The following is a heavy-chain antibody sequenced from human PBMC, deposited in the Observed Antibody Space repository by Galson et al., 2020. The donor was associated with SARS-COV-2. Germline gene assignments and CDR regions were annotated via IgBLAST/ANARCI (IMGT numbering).Heavy chain of an antibody. Sequence: GGSLRLSCAGSGFTFSSDTIHWVRQAPGKGLEWVAVTSSDGSNKYYADSVKGRFTISRDNSKNTLYLQMNSLRIEDTAAYYCARVLRLGTTAFDIWGQGTMITVSS. V-gene: IGHV3-30*04. J-gene: IGHJ3*02. D-gene: IGHD6-6*01. CDR2: TSSDGSNK. CDR3: ARVLRLGTTAFDI. CDR1: GFTFSSDT.